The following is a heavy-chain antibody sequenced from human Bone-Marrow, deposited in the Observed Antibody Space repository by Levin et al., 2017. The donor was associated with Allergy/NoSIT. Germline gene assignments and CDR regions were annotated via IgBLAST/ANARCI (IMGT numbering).Heavy chain of an antibody. CDR1: GFTFSSYW. V-gene: IGHV3-74*01. D-gene: IGHD6-19*01. CDR3: ASATSGWSPSNY. Sequence: ASVKVSCAASGFTFSSYWMHWVRQAPAKGLVWVSRINSDGSSTSYADSVKGRFTISRDNAKNTLYLQMNSLRAEDTAVYYCASATSGWSPSNYWGQGTLVTVSS. CDR2: INSDGSST. J-gene: IGHJ4*02.